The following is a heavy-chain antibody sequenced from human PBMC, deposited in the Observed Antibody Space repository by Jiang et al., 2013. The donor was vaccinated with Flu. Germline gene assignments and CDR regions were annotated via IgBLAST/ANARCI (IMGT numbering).Heavy chain of an antibody. CDR1: GVSISSGDYY. CDR2: IHYSGDT. CDR3: AREKRGRSPGDFDY. J-gene: IGHJ4*02. D-gene: IGHD3-10*01. V-gene: IGHV4-31*03. Sequence: PGLVKPSQTLSLTCSVSGVSISSGDYYWTWIRQHPGKGLEWIGYIHYSGDTNHNPSLKSRVTISLDSYQFSLRLSSVTAADTAMYYCAREKRGRSPGDFDYWGQGTLVTVSS.